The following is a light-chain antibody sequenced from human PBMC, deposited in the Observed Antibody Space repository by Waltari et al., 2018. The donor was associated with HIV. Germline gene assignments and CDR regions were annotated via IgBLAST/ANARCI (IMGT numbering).Light chain of an antibody. J-gene: IGLJ3*02. Sequence: QSVLTQPPSASGTPGQTVTISCSGSSSNIASHSVDWYQHVPGTAPKLLIHLSYQRPSGFSGRLAGYRSGTSASLTISGLQSEDEADYYCAAWDDSVSGLVFGGGTKLTVL. CDR1: SSNIASHS. CDR2: LSY. V-gene: IGLV1-44*01. CDR3: AAWDDSVSGLV.